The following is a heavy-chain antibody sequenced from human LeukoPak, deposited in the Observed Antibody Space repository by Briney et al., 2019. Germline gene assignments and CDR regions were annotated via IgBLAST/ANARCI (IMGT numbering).Heavy chain of an antibody. CDR1: GGSFSGYY. D-gene: IGHD2-2*01. Sequence: SETLSLTCAVYGGSFSGYYWSWIRQPPGKGLEWIGEINHSGSTNYNPSLKSRVTISVDTSKNQFSLKLSSVTAADTAVYYCARQNFYRYCRSTSCYRPYYYYMDVWGKGTTVTISS. CDR2: INHSGST. V-gene: IGHV4-34*01. CDR3: ARQNFYRYCRSTSCYRPYYYYMDV. J-gene: IGHJ6*03.